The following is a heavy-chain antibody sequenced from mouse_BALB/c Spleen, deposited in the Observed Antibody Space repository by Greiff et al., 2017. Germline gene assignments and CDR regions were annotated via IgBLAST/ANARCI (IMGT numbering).Heavy chain of an antibody. CDR1: GFNIKDTY. CDR3: AKTGTGGFAY. Sequence: QVQLQQSGAELVKPGASVKLSCTASGFNIKDTYMHWVKQRPGQGLEWIGEINPSNGRTNYNEKFKSKATLTVDKSSSTAYMQLSSLTSEDSAVYYCAKTGTGGFAYWGQGTLVTVSA. J-gene: IGHJ3*01. CDR2: INPSNGRT. V-gene: IGHV1S81*02. D-gene: IGHD4-1*01.